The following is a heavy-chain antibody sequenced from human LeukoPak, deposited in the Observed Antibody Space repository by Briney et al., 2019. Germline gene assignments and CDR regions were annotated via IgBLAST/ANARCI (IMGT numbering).Heavy chain of an antibody. CDR3: ARNAYGGYYFDY. J-gene: IGHJ4*02. V-gene: IGHV4-39*07. CDR1: GGSISSSSYY. CDR2: IYYSGST. D-gene: IGHD4-17*01. Sequence: SETLSLTCTVSGGSISSSSYYWGWIRQPPGKGLEWIGSIYYSGSTYYNPSLKSRVTISVDTSKNQFSLKVTSVTAADTAVYYCARNAYGGYYFDYWGQGTLVTVSS.